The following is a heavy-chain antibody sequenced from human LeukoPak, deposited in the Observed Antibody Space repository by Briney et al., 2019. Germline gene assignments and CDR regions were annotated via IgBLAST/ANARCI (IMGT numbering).Heavy chain of an antibody. J-gene: IGHJ4*02. V-gene: IGHV4-34*01. D-gene: IGHD3-10*01. Sequence: SETLSLTCAVYGGSFSGYYWSWIRQPPGKGLEWIGEINHSGSTNYNPSLKSRVTISVDTSKNQFSLKLSSVTAADTAVYYCARMRVRGVIIGGPVDYWGQGTLVTVSS. CDR3: ARMRVRGVIIGGPVDY. CDR1: GGSFSGYY. CDR2: INHSGST.